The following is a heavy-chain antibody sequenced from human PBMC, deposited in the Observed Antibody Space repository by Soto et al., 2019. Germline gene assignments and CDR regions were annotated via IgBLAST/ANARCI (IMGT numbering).Heavy chain of an antibody. CDR1: GGSISSGDYY. J-gene: IGHJ5*02. V-gene: IGHV4-30-4*01. CDR3: ARLIAGAVTTDNWFDP. Sequence: QVQLQESGPGLVKPSQTLSLTCTVSGGSISSGDYYWSWIRQPPGKGLEWIGYIYYRGSTYYNPSLKSRVTISVDTSKNQFSLKLSSVTAADTAVYYCARLIAGAVTTDNWFDPWGQGTLVTVSS. CDR2: IYYRGST. D-gene: IGHD4-4*01.